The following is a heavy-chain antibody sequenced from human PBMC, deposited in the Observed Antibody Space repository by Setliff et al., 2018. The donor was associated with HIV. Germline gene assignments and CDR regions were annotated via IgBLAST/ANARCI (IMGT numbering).Heavy chain of an antibody. CDR2: IYSSGTT. CDR3: AKYWRASGTYVFDI. J-gene: IGHJ3*02. V-gene: IGHV4-4*08. CDR1: GGPMSGYY. Sequence: SETLSLTCTVSGGPMSGYYWSLLRQSPVKGLEWIGYIYSSGTTNYNPSFKSRVSISLDTSRSHFSLMLSSVTAADTAIYYRAKYWRASGTYVFDIWGLVTMVTVSS. D-gene: IGHD2-15*01.